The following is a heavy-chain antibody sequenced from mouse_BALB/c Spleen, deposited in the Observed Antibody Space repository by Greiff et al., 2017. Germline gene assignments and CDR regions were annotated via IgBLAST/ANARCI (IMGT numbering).Heavy chain of an antibody. J-gene: IGHJ2*01. CDR3: ARHGDYDSLDY. Sequence: EVQLVESGGGLVQPGGSLKLSCAASGFTFSSYTMSWVRQTPEKRLEWVAYISNGGGSTYYPDTEKGRFTISRDNAKNTLYLQMSSLKSEDTAMYYCARHGDYDSLDYWGQGTTLTVSS. D-gene: IGHD2-4*01. V-gene: IGHV5-12-2*01. CDR1: GFTFSSYT. CDR2: ISNGGGST.